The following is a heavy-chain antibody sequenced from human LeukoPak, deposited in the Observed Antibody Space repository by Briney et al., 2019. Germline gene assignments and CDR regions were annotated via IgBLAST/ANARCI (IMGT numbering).Heavy chain of an antibody. D-gene: IGHD3-10*01. V-gene: IGHV4-34*01. Sequence: SETLSLTCAVYGGSFSGYYWSWIRQPPGKGLEWIGEINHSGSTNYNPSLKSRVTISVDTSKNQFSLKLSSVTAADTAVYYCARVGKGWDYYGSGSYRPPGYWGQGTLVTVSS. J-gene: IGHJ4*02. CDR2: INHSGST. CDR1: GGSFSGYY. CDR3: ARVGKGWDYYGSGSYRPPGY.